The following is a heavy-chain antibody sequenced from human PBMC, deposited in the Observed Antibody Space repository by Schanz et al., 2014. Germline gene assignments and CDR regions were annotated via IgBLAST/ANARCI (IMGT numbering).Heavy chain of an antibody. CDR2: ISLDGSNQ. CDR1: GFTFDDYG. CDR3: ARDLRNSRPSYYDH. Sequence: QVQLVESGGGVVQPGTSLRLSCEASGFTFDDYGMHWVRQAPGKGLEWLAVISLDGSNQYYADSVKGRFTISRDNSKNTLYLQMNSLRAEDTAVYYCARDLRNSRPSYYDHWGQGTLVTVSA. V-gene: IGHV3-30*03. J-gene: IGHJ4*02. D-gene: IGHD6-13*01.